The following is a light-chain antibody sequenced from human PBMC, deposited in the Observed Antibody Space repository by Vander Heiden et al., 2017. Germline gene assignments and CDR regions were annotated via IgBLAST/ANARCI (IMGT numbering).Light chain of an antibody. Sequence: QSALTQPRSVSGSPVQSVTISCTGTSSDVGGYNYVSWYQQHPGKAPKLIIYDVSKRPSGVPNRFSGSKSGNAASLTISGLQAEDEADYYCCSYAGSYTWVFGGGTKLTVL. J-gene: IGLJ3*02. CDR2: DVS. V-gene: IGLV2-11*01. CDR1: SSDVGGYNY. CDR3: CSYAGSYTWV.